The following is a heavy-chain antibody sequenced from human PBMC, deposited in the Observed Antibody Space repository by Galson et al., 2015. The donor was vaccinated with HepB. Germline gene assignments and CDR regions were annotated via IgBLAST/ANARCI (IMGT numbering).Heavy chain of an antibody. CDR3: ARDDPTTVTTLDF. Sequence: SVKVSCKASGYSFIAYHLHWVRQAPGQGLEWMGWVIPDSGGTIYGQKFQGRVTMTRDTSINTVYMELTGLITDDTAVYYCARDDPTTVTTLDFWGQGTLVTVSS. D-gene: IGHD4-17*01. J-gene: IGHJ4*02. V-gene: IGHV1-2*02. CDR2: VIPDSGGT. CDR1: GYSFIAYH.